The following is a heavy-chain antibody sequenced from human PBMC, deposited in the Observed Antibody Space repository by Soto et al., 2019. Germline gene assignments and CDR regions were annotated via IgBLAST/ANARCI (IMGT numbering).Heavy chain of an antibody. D-gene: IGHD2-8*01. CDR2: IRSKAYGGTT. Sequence: GGSLRLSCTASGFTFGDYAMSWFRQAPGKGLEWVGFIRSKAYGGTTEYAASVKGRFIISRDDSKSIAYLQMSSLKTEDTAVYFCSRERLMAAHLPYNFDYWGQGTLVTVSS. V-gene: IGHV3-49*03. CDR3: SRERLMAAHLPYNFDY. CDR1: GFTFGDYA. J-gene: IGHJ4*02.